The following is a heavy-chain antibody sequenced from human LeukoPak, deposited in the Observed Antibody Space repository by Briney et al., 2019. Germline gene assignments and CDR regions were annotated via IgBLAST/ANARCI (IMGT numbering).Heavy chain of an antibody. CDR3: ARDTVQSGSYYTVWFDP. V-gene: IGHV4-4*07. D-gene: IGHD1-26*01. Sequence: SETLSLTCTVSGGSISSYYWSWIRQPAGKGLEWIGRIYTSGSTNYNPSLKSRVTMSVDTSKNQFSLKLGSVTAAGAAVYYCARDTVQSGSYYTVWFDPGGQGTLVTVSS. J-gene: IGHJ5*02. CDR1: GGSISSYY. CDR2: IYTSGST.